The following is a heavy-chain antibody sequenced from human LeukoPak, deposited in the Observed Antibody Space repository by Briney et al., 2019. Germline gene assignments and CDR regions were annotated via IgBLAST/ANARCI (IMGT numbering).Heavy chain of an antibody. Sequence: GGSLRLSCAASGLTFSSYAMHWVRQAPGRGLEWVAVISDDGNNQYYAESVKGRFTISRDNSKNTLYLQMNSLRVEDTAVFYCARSPGYLAYSSNRGLFDYWGQGTLVTVSS. V-gene: IGHV3-30-3*01. CDR3: ARSPGYLAYSSNRGLFDY. CDR1: GLTFSSYA. CDR2: ISDDGNNQ. D-gene: IGHD6-13*01. J-gene: IGHJ4*02.